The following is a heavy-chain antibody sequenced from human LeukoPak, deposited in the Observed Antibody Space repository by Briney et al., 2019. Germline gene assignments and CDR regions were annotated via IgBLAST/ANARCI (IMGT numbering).Heavy chain of an antibody. CDR2: INHSGST. J-gene: IGHJ6*03. CDR1: GGSFSGYY. V-gene: IGHV4-34*01. CDR3: ARGDIVVIPAAISAYYYMDV. D-gene: IGHD2-2*01. Sequence: SETLSLACAVYGGSFSGYYWSWIRQPPGKGLEWIGEINHSGSTNYNPSLKSRVTISVDTSKNQFSLKLSSVTAADTAVYYCARGDIVVIPAAISAYYYMDVWGKGTTVTVSS.